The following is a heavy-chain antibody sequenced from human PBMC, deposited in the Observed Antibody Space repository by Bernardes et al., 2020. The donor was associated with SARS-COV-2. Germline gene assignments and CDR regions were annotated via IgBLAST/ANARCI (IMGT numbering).Heavy chain of an antibody. CDR2: ISWNSGSI. CDR3: ATVAAGNYYYGMDG. D-gene: IGHD3-10*01. J-gene: IGHJ6*02. CDR1: GFTFDDYA. Sequence: SLSPSCAASGFTFDDYAMHWVRPAPGKGLEWVSGISWNSGSIGYADSVKGRFTISRDNAKNSLYLQMNSLRAEDTALYYCATVAAGNYYYGMDGWGQGTTVTVSS. V-gene: IGHV3-9*01.